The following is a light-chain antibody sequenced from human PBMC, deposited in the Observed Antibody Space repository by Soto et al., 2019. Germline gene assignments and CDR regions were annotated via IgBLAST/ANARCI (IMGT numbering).Light chain of an antibody. Sequence: QPVLTQPPSASGTPGQRVTISCSGSSSNIGSNSVNWHQQLPGTAPKLLMYSSNQRPSGVPDRFSGSKSGTSASLAISGLQSEDEADYYCAAWDDSLNGVVFGGGTKLTVL. J-gene: IGLJ2*01. V-gene: IGLV1-44*01. CDR2: SSN. CDR3: AAWDDSLNGVV. CDR1: SSNIGSNS.